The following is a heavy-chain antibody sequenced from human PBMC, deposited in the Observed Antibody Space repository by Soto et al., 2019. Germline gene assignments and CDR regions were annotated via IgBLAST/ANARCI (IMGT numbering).Heavy chain of an antibody. CDR1: GGAISSGGYY. J-gene: IGHJ1*01. CDR2: IYYSGST. Sequence: SETLSLTCTVSGGAISSGGYYWSWIRQHPGKGLEVTGYIYYSGSTYYNPSLKRRVTISVDTSKVLVALKLSSVTAADTAVYYCARGAYGGKVKYFEHWGEGTLVTVAS. CDR3: ARGAYGGKVKYFEH. V-gene: IGHV4-31*03. D-gene: IGHD4-17*01.